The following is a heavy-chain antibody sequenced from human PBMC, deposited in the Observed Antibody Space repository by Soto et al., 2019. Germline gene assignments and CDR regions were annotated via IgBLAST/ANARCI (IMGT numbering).Heavy chain of an antibody. V-gene: IGHV3-74*01. J-gene: IGHJ6*03. CDR1: GFTFSSYW. Sequence: VQLVESGGGLVQPGGSLRLSCAASGFTFSSYWMHWVRQAPGKGRVWVSRINSDGSSTSYADSVKGRFTISRDNAKNTLYLQMNSLSAEDTAVYYCASWYYDFWSGRYYYYYYMDVWGKGTTVTVSS. CDR2: INSDGSST. D-gene: IGHD3-3*01. CDR3: ASWYYDFWSGRYYYYYYMDV.